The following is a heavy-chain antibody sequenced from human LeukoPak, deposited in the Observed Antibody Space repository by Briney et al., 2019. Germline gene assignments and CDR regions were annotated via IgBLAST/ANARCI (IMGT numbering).Heavy chain of an antibody. J-gene: IGHJ4*02. D-gene: IGHD3-10*02. CDR2: IYYSGST. CDR1: GGSISSYY. V-gene: IGHV4-59*01. Sequence: SETLSLTCTVSGGSISSYYWSWIRQPPGKGLEWIGYIYYSGSTNYNPSLKSRVTISVDTSKNQFSLKLSSVPAADTAVYYCAVRGTYSEFDYWGQGTLVTVSS. CDR3: AVRGTYSEFDY.